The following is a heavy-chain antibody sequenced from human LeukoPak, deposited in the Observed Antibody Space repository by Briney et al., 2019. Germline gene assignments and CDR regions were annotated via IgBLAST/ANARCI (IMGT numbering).Heavy chain of an antibody. CDR2: IYYSGST. V-gene: IGHV4-39*07. CDR3: ARGGASDY. CDR1: GGSISSSSYY. D-gene: IGHD1-26*01. J-gene: IGHJ4*02. Sequence: LETLSLTCTVSGGSISSSSYYWGWIRQPPGKGLEWIGSIYYSGSTYYNPSLKSRVTISVDTSKNQFSLKLSSATAADTAVYYCARGGASDYWGQGTLVTVSS.